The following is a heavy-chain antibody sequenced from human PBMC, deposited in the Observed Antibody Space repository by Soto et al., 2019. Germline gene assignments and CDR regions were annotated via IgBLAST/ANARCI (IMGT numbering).Heavy chain of an antibody. CDR3: ARDNGVGP. V-gene: IGHV4-30-4*01. D-gene: IGHD2-8*01. Sequence: QVQLQESGPGLVKPSQTLSLTCTVSGGSISSGDYYWSWIRQPPGKGLEWIGYIYDSGSPYYNSALKSRVNITLDTSKNQFSLKLTSVPAADTAVYYCARDNGVGPWGQGTLVTVSS. J-gene: IGHJ5*02. CDR1: GGSISSGDYY. CDR2: IYDSGSP.